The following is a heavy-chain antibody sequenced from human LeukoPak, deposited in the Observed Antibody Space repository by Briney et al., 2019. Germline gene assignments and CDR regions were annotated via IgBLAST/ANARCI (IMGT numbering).Heavy chain of an antibody. CDR2: IYYSGST. CDR3: ARLDPYNWNDPAVY. J-gene: IGHJ4*02. CDR1: GGSISSYY. D-gene: IGHD1-20*01. V-gene: IGHV4-59*01. Sequence: SETLFLTCTVSGGSISSYYWSWIRQPPGKGLEWIGYIYYSGSTNYNPSLKSRVTISVDTSKNQFSLKLSSVTAADTAVYCCARLDPYNWNDPAVYWGQGTLVTVSS.